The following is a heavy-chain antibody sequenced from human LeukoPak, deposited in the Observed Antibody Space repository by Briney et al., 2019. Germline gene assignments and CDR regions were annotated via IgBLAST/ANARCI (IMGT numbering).Heavy chain of an antibody. CDR3: ARQAQRWLQFSHFDY. CDR2: IYPGDSDT. D-gene: IGHD5-24*01. CDR1: GYSFTSYW. Sequence: GESLKISCKGSGYSFTSYWIGWVRQMPGKGLEWMGIIYPGDSDTRYSPSFQGQVTISADKSISTAYLQWSSLKASDTAMYYCARQAQRWLQFSHFDYWGQGTLVTVSS. J-gene: IGHJ4*02. V-gene: IGHV5-51*01.